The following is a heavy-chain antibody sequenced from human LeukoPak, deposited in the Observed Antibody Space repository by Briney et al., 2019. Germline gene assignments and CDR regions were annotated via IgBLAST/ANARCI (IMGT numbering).Heavy chain of an antibody. D-gene: IGHD6-13*01. CDR3: ARDQLAWYTLYSSSWYSYSTVWFDP. Sequence: GASVKVSCKASGYTFTSYGISWVRQAPGQGLEWMGWISAYNGNTNYAQKLQGRVTMTTDTSTSTAYMELRSLRSDDTAVYYCARDQLAWYTLYSSSWYSYSTVWFDPWGQGTLVTVSS. CDR1: GYTFTSYG. V-gene: IGHV1-18*01. CDR2: ISAYNGNT. J-gene: IGHJ5*02.